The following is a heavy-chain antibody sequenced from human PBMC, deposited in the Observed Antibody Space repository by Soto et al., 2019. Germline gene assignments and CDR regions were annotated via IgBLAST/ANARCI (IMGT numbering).Heavy chain of an antibody. D-gene: IGHD2-15*01. J-gene: IGHJ4*02. V-gene: IGHV3-33*01. CDR1: GFTFSSYG. CDR2: VSYDGNYK. Sequence: QVQLVESGGGVVQPGRSLRLSCAASGFTFSSYGMHWVRQAPGMGLEWVAIVSYDGNYKWYAASVKGRFTISRDNSKNILYLQMNSLRAEDTSVYYCARELGSWSGGNCYFDYWGQGTLVTVSS. CDR3: ARELGSWSGGNCYFDY.